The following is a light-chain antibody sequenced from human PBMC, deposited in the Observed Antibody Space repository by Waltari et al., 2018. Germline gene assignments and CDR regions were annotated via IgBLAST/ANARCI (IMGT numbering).Light chain of an antibody. CDR2: AAS. V-gene: IGKV1-39*01. CDR1: QSISSY. CDR3: QQSYSTLRT. Sequence: DIQMTQSPSSLSASVGDRVTITCRASQSISSYLNWYQQKPGKAPKLLIYAASSLQSGVPLRFSGSGSGTDFTLTSSSLQPEDFATYYCQQSYSTLRTFGQGTKVEIK. J-gene: IGKJ1*01.